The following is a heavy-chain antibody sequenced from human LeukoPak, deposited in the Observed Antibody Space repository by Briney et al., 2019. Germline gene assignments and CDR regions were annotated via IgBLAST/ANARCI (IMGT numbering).Heavy chain of an antibody. V-gene: IGHV4-4*07. CDR2: IYTSGST. J-gene: IGHJ6*02. CDR1: GGSISSYY. D-gene: IGHD3-3*01. Sequence: SETLSLTCTVSGGSISSYYWSWIRQPAGKGLEWIGRIYTSGSTNYNPSLKSRATMSVDTSKNQFSLKLSSVTAADTAVYYCARDAGYDFWSGYYGKNSYYYYGMDVWGQGTTVTVSS. CDR3: ARDAGYDFWSGYYGKNSYYYYGMDV.